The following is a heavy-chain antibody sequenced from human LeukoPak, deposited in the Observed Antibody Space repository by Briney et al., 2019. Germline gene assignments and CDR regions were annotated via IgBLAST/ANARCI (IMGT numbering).Heavy chain of an antibody. J-gene: IGHJ5*02. CDR3: VRSRGSAGGFDP. Sequence: SETLSLTCAVSGGSFSSNYWSWVRRPPGKGLEWVGYIYNSGSTYYTPSLKSRVTISVHTSKHLLSLKLSSVTAADTAVYYCVRSRGSAGGFDPWGQGTLVTVSS. CDR2: IYNSGST. V-gene: IGHV4-59*01. D-gene: IGHD3-16*01. CDR1: GGSFSSNY.